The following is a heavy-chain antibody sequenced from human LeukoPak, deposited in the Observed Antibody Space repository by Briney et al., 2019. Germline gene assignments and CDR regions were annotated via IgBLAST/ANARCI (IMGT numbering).Heavy chain of an antibody. J-gene: IGHJ6*02. CDR3: ARAASGESALLSRGNYYYYGMDV. Sequence: GGSLRLSCAASGFTFSSYAMHWVRQAPGGGLEWVAVISYDGSNKYYADSVKGRFTISRDNSKNTLYLQMHSLRAEDTAVYYCARAASGESALLSRGNYYYYGMDVWGQGTTVTVS. V-gene: IGHV3-30-3*01. CDR1: GFTFSSYA. D-gene: IGHD1-14*01. CDR2: ISYDGSNK.